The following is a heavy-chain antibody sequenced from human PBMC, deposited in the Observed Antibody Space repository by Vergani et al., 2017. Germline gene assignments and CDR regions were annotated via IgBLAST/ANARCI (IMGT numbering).Heavy chain of an antibody. CDR2: IYYSGSN. CDR3: ARLRIAAAGYFDY. CDR1: GGSISSSSYY. J-gene: IGHJ4*02. Sequence: QLQLQESGPGLVKPSETLSLTCTVSGGSISSSSYYWGWIRQPPGKGLEWIGSIYYSGSNYYNPSLKSRCTISVDTSKNLFSLKLSSVTAADTAVYYCARLRIAAAGYFDYWGQGTLVTVSS. V-gene: IGHV4-39*01. D-gene: IGHD6-13*01.